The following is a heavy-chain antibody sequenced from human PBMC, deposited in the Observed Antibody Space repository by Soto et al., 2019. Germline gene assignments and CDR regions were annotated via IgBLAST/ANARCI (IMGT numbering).Heavy chain of an antibody. CDR3: ARGPFFARQQPFDS. V-gene: IGHV4-59*01. Sequence: SETLSLTCTVSGGSIRNYYWSWIRQPPGKGLECIGYISYRGSSNYNPSLKSRVTISVDTSKNQLSLKLSSVTAAGTAVYYCARGPFFARQQPFDSWGQGILVTVSS. CDR1: GGSIRNYY. CDR2: ISYRGSS. J-gene: IGHJ4*02. D-gene: IGHD6-13*01.